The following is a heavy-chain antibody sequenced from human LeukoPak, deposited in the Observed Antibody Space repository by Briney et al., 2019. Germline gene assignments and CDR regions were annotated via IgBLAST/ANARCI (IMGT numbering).Heavy chain of an antibody. CDR1: GFTFSSYS. D-gene: IGHD3-3*01. CDR3: ARQKDFWRGYYDY. V-gene: IGHV3-48*01. CDR2: ISRGSSTT. J-gene: IGHJ4*02. Sequence: GGSLRLSCAASGFTFSSYSLNWVRQAPGKGLEWVSYISRGSSTTHHADSVKGRFTISRDNAKNLLYLEMNSLRAEDMAVYFCARQKDFWRGYYDYWGQGTLVTVSS.